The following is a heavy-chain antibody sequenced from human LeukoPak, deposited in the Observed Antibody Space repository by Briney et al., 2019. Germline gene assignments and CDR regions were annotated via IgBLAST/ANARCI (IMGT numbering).Heavy chain of an antibody. CDR1: GFIFSTYS. D-gene: IGHD5-12*01. CDR2: IGSSGSVI. CDR3: ARGGYHFDY. V-gene: IGHV3-48*04. J-gene: IGHJ4*02. Sequence: LGGSPRLSCVASGFIFSTYSMNWVRQAPGKGLEWVSYIGSSGSVIYYADSVRGRFTISRDNAKNSLYLQMNSLRAEDTALYYCARGGYHFDYWGQGALVTVSS.